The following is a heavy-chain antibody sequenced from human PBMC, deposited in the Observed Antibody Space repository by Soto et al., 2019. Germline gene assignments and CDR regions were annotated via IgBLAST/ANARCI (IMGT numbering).Heavy chain of an antibody. CDR2: IYYSGST. V-gene: IGHV4-39*01. CDR1: GGSISSSSYY. Sequence: QLQLQESGPGLVKPSETLSLTCTVSGGSISSSSYYWGWIRQPPGKGLEWIGSIYYSGSTYYNPSLKSRVNISVDTSRNQFSLKCSSVTAADTAVYYLATLWFGEGNYWGQGSLVTVSS. CDR3: ATLWFGEGNY. D-gene: IGHD3-10*01. J-gene: IGHJ4*02.